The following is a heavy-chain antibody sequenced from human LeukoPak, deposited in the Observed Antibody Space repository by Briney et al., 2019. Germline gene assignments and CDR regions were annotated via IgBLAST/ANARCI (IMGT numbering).Heavy chain of an antibody. J-gene: IGHJ4*02. Sequence: GGSLRLSCAASGFTFSSYEMNWVRQAPGKGLEWVSYISSSGSTIYYADSVKGRFIISRDNAKNSLYLQMNSLRAEDTAVYYCARDFSPVDYWGQGTLVTVSS. D-gene: IGHD3-3*01. CDR2: ISSSGSTI. CDR3: ARDFSPVDY. V-gene: IGHV3-48*03. CDR1: GFTFSSYE.